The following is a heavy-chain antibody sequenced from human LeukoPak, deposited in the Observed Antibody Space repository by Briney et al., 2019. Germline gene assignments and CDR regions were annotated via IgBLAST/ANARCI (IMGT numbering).Heavy chain of an antibody. CDR3: ARTFSPVDTAMDVNFDY. J-gene: IGHJ4*02. V-gene: IGHV5-51*01. D-gene: IGHD5-18*01. CDR2: ICPGDSDT. CDR1: GYSFTSYW. Sequence: HGESLKISCKGSGYSFTSYWIGWVRQMPGKGLELMGIICPGDSDTRYSPSFQGQVTISADKSISTAYLQWSTLKASDTAMYYCARTFSPVDTAMDVNFDYWGQGTLVTVSS.